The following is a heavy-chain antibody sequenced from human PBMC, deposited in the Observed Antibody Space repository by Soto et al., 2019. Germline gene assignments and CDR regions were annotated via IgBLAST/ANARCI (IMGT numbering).Heavy chain of an antibody. CDR3: ARELPNSSGWYRPFDY. Sequence: QVQLVQSGAEVKKPGSSVKVSCKASGGTFSSYAISWVRQAPGQGLEWMGVIIPIFGTANYAQKFQGRVTITADESTSTAYMELSSLRSEDTAVYYCARELPNSSGWYRPFDYWGQGTLVTVSS. D-gene: IGHD6-19*01. CDR1: GGTFSSYA. CDR2: IIPIFGTA. V-gene: IGHV1-69*01. J-gene: IGHJ4*02.